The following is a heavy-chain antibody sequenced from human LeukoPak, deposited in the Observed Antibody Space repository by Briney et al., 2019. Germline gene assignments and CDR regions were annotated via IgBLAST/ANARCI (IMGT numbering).Heavy chain of an antibody. V-gene: IGHV4-39*01. CDR2: IYYSGST. CDR3: ARNRYYYGSGNYGVPNWFDP. CDR1: GGSISSSSSY. D-gene: IGHD3-10*01. J-gene: IGHJ5*02. Sequence: SETLSLTCTVSGGSISSSSSYWGWIRQPPGKGLEWIGSIYYSGSTYYNPSLKSRITISVDTSKNQFSLKLSSVTVADTAVYYCARNRYYYGSGNYGVPNWFDPWGQGTLVTVSS.